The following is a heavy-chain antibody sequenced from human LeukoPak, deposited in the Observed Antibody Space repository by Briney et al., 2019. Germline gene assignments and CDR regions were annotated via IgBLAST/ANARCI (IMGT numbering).Heavy chain of an antibody. CDR1: GFTFSDYY. Sequence: GGSLRLSCTASGFTFSDYYMNWIRQAPGKGLEWISCISSSGNTIYSADSVKGRFTISRDNAKNSLYLQMNSLRAEDTAVYYCARDRGFGAVTPIDHWGQGTLVTVSS. CDR3: ARDRGFGAVTPIDH. CDR2: ISSSGNTI. D-gene: IGHD3-3*01. J-gene: IGHJ4*02. V-gene: IGHV3-11*01.